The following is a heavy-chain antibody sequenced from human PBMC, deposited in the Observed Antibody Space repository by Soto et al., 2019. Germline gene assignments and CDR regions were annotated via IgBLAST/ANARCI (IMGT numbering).Heavy chain of an antibody. V-gene: IGHV1-69*13. Sequence: SVKVSCKASGGTFSSYAISWVRQAPGQGLEWMGGITPIFGTANYAQKFQGRVTITADESTSTAYMELSSLRSEDTAVYYCARETLHLGYCSGGSCFPHAFDSWGQGTMVTVSS. D-gene: IGHD2-15*01. CDR1: GGTFSSYA. J-gene: IGHJ3*02. CDR3: ARETLHLGYCSGGSCFPHAFDS. CDR2: ITPIFGTA.